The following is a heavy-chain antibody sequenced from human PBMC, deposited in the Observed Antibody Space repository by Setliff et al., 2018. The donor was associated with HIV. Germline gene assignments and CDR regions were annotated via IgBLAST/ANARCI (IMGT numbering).Heavy chain of an antibody. Sequence: PSETLSLTCTVSGGSVGSSSSYWGWIRQPPGKGLEWIGNVCYSRSSYYNPSLKSRVTISVDTSKNQFSLKLSSVTAADTAVYYCARHGVDDTSANYFRFGVHDHWGQGTLVTVSS. CDR2: VCYSRSS. J-gene: IGHJ4*02. CDR1: GGSVGSSSSY. CDR3: ARHGVDDTSANYFRFGVHDH. V-gene: IGHV4-39*01. D-gene: IGHD3-22*01.